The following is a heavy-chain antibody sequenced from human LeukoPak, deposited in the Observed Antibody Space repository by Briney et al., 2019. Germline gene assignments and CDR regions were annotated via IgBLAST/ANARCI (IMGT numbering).Heavy chain of an antibody. Sequence: GGSLRLSCAASGFTFSSYWMHWVRQAPGKGLVWVSRINSDGSSTSYVDSVKGRFTISRDNAKNTLYLQMNSLRAEDTAVYYCARDGGRDGYPWNYYYYGMDVWGQGTTVTVSS. CDR1: GFTFSSYW. CDR3: ARDGGRDGYPWNYYYYGMDV. V-gene: IGHV3-74*01. D-gene: IGHD5-24*01. J-gene: IGHJ6*02. CDR2: INSDGSST.